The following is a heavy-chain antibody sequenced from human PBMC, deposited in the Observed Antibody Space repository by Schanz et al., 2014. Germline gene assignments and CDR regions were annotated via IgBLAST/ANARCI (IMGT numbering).Heavy chain of an antibody. Sequence: QVQLVESGGGLVKPGGSLRLSCVASGFTFSDYYMSWIRQAPGKGLEWVSYISSSSSYTNYADSVKGRFTISRDNAKNSLYLQMNSLRAEDTAVYYCARDGYRNGRPFDHWGQGTRVTVSA. CDR2: ISSSSSYT. CDR3: ARDGYRNGRPFDH. V-gene: IGHV3-11*06. J-gene: IGHJ4*02. CDR1: GFTFSDYY. D-gene: IGHD5-18*01.